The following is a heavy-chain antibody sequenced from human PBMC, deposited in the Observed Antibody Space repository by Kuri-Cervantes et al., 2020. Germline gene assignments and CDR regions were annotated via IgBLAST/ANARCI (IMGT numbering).Heavy chain of an antibody. CDR3: ARGGGHYYYGMDV. Sequence: SETLSLTCHVSGGSISSSSYYWGSIRQPPGKGLEWIGSTYYSGSTYYNPSLKSRVTISVDTSKNQFSLKLSSVTAADTAVYYCARGGGHYYYGMDVWGQGNTVT. CDR2: TYYSGST. CDR1: GGSISSSSYY. J-gene: IGHJ6*02. V-gene: IGHV4-39*01. D-gene: IGHD2-15*01.